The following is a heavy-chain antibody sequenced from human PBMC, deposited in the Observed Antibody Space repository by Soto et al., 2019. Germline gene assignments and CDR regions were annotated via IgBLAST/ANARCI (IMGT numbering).Heavy chain of an antibody. CDR2: IGPASGDT. V-gene: IGHV1-2*02. CDR1: GYTFTGHY. Sequence: ASVKFSCNASGYTFTGHYIHWVRQAPGQGPEWMGEIGPASGDTRYAQKFQGRVTMTRDTSITTVYMELYKLSPDDPAVYYCGRGRSGQLVVFYWGQGTPVTGSS. CDR3: GRGRSGQLVVFY. D-gene: IGHD3-10*01. J-gene: IGHJ4*02.